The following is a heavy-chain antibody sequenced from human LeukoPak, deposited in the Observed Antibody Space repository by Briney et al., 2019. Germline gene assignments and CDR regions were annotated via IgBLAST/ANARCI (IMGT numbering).Heavy chain of an antibody. CDR1: GFTFSSYA. Sequence: PGGSLRLSCVASGFTFSSYAMSWVRQAPGKGLEWVSAISGSGGSTYYADSVKGRFTISRDNSKNTLYLQMNSLRAEDTAVYYCAKDLGMGTATSLYYGMDVWGQGTTVTVSS. J-gene: IGHJ6*02. CDR3: AKDLGMGTATSLYYGMDV. CDR2: ISGSGGST. D-gene: IGHD4-17*01. V-gene: IGHV3-23*01.